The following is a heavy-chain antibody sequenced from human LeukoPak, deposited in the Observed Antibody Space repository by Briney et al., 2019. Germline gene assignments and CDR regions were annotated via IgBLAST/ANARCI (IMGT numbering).Heavy chain of an antibody. CDR3: ARRPSTVAGFDY. D-gene: IGHD6-19*01. Sequence: PSETLSLTCAVSGGSISSSSHYWGWIRQPPGKGLEWIGIIYYSGTTYCNPSLKSRVTISVDTSTNQFSLKLSSVTAADTAVYYCARRPSTVAGFDYWGQGTLVTVSS. J-gene: IGHJ4*02. V-gene: IGHV4-39*01. CDR1: GGSISSSSHY. CDR2: IYYSGTT.